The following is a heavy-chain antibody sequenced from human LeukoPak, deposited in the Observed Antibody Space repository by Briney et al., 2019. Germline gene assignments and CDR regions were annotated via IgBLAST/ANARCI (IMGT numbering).Heavy chain of an antibody. CDR2: INPNSGGT. Sequence: ASVKVSCKASGYTFTGYYMHWVRQAPGQGLEWMGWINPNSGGTNYAQKFQGRVTMTRDTSISTAYMELRRLRSDDTAVYYCATPRDEYQLLLLDYWGQGTLVTVSS. CDR3: ATPRDEYQLLLLDY. D-gene: IGHD2-2*01. J-gene: IGHJ4*02. V-gene: IGHV1-2*02. CDR1: GYTFTGYY.